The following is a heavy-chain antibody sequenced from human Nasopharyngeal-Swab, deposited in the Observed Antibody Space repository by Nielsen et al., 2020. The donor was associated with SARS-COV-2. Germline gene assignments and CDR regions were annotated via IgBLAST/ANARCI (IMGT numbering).Heavy chain of an antibody. CDR1: GFAFSTYA. D-gene: IGHD3-10*01. CDR3: ARDRAFGARGWFGDACDI. V-gene: IGHV3-30*04. CDR2: ISFDGSRK. J-gene: IGHJ3*02. Sequence: GGSLRLSCAASGFAFSTYAMQWVRQAPGKGLEWVAVISFDGSRKYYADSVKDRFTLSRDNSKNTLVLQMNSLRAEDTAVYYCARDRAFGARGWFGDACDIWGQGTMVTVSS.